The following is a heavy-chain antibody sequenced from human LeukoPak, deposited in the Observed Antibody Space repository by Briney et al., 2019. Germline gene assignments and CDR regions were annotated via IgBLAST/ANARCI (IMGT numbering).Heavy chain of an antibody. CDR2: ISSSSSTI. CDR1: GFTFSSYS. CDR3: ARPLEAYDSSGYYYDY. D-gene: IGHD3-22*01. V-gene: IGHV3-48*01. Sequence: GGSLRLSCAASGFTFSSYSMNWVRQAPGKGLEWVSYISSSSSTIYYADSVKGRFTISRDNAKNSLYLQMNSLRAEDTAVYYCARPLEAYDSSGYYYDYWGQGTLVTVSS. J-gene: IGHJ4*02.